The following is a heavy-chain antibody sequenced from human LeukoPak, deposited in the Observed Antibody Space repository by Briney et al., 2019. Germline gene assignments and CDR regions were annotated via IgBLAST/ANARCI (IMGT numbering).Heavy chain of an antibody. D-gene: IGHD5-18*01. CDR3: ARSVDTAMADY. CDR1: GGSISSGGYY. V-gene: IGHV4-31*03. CDR2: IYYSGST. Sequence: SQTLSLTCTVSGGSISSGGYYWSWIRQHPGKGPEWIGYIYYSGSTNYNPSLKSRVTISVDTSKNQFSLKLSSVTAADTAVYYCARSVDTAMADYWGQGTLVTVSS. J-gene: IGHJ4*02.